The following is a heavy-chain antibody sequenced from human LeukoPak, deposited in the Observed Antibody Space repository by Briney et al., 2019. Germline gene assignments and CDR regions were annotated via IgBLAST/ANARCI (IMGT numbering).Heavy chain of an antibody. Sequence: GGSLRLSCAASGLSFSSNYVSWVRQAPGKGLEWVSVIYTGGTTHYTPSVMGRFTISRDDSQNTVHLHMSGLRDEDTALYYCAREGRFQSFDYWGQGTLVAVSS. J-gene: IGHJ4*02. V-gene: IGHV3-53*01. CDR3: AREGRFQSFDY. CDR1: GLSFSSNY. CDR2: IYTGGTT.